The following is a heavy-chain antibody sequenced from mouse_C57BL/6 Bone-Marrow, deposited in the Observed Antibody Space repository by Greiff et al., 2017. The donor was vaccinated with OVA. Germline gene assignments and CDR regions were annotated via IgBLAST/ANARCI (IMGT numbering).Heavy chain of an antibody. CDR2: INPNNGGT. CDR3: ARGGFAY. J-gene: IGHJ3*01. V-gene: IGHV1-22*01. Sequence: VQLQQSGPELVKPGASVKMSCKASGYTFTDYYMHWVKQSPGKSLEWIGNINPNNGGTSYNQKFKGKSTLTVNKSSSTAYIELRSLTSEDSAVYYCARGGFAYWGQGTLVTVSA. CDR1: GYTFTDYY. D-gene: IGHD1-1*02.